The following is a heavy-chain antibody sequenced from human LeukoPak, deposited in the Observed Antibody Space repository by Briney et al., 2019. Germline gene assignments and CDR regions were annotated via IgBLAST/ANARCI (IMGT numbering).Heavy chain of an antibody. CDR1: GLTFSSYA. D-gene: IGHD1-26*01. CDR3: ARDGDSGSYRWEAFDI. CDR2: ISGSGDST. J-gene: IGHJ3*02. V-gene: IGHV3-23*01. Sequence: HPGGSLRLSCAASGLTFSSYAMSWVRQTPGKGLEWVSAISGSGDSTYYADSVKGRFTISRDTSKYTLYLHMNSLRAEDTAVYYCARDGDSGSYRWEAFDIWGQGTMVTVSS.